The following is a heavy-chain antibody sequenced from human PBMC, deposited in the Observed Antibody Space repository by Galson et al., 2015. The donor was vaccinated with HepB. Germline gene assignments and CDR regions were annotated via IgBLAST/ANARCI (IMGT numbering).Heavy chain of an antibody. CDR3: ARDRKTAYYEYWSGYYRDYYGMDV. J-gene: IGHJ6*01. CDR1: GFTFSDYY. CDR2: ISSSSSYT. Sequence: SLRLSCAASGFTFSDYYMSWVRQAPGKGLEWVSYISSSSSYTNYADSVKGRFTISRDNAKNSLYLQMNSLRAEDTAVDYCARDRKTAYYEYWSGYYRDYYGMDVWGRGTTGTVS. D-gene: IGHD3-3*01. V-gene: IGHV3-11*06.